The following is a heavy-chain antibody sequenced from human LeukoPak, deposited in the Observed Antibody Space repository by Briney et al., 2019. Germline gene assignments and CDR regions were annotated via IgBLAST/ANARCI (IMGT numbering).Heavy chain of an antibody. D-gene: IGHD4-17*01. CDR2: VSHDGDT. Sequence: LRLSCAASGFTVSSNYMSWVRQSPGKGLEWIGEVSHDGDTNYNPSLKSRVSISVDTSNDQFSLKLSSVTAADTGVYYCARRALDYDDVAYFYARCSDVWGQGIKVTVS. V-gene: IGHV4-34*01. CDR3: ARRALDYDDVAYFYARCSDV. CDR1: GFTVSSNY. J-gene: IGHJ6*02.